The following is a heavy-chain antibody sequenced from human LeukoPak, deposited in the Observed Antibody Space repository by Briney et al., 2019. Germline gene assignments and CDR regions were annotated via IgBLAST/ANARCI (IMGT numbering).Heavy chain of an antibody. D-gene: IGHD1-1*01. J-gene: IGHJ4*02. V-gene: IGHV3-9*01. Sequence: PGRSLRLSCAASGFTFDDYAMHWVRQAPGKGLEWVSGISWNSGSIGYADSVKGRFTISRDNAKNSLYLQMNSLRAEDTALYYCAKVGTIGTVGGFHYWGQGTLVTVSS. CDR3: AKVGTIGTVGGFHY. CDR1: GFTFDDYA. CDR2: ISWNSGSI.